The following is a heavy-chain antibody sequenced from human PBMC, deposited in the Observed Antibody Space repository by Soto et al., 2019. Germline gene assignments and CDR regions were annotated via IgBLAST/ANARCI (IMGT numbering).Heavy chain of an antibody. V-gene: IGHV3-33*01. D-gene: IGHD2-15*01. CDR1: GFTFSSYG. J-gene: IGHJ4*02. Sequence: GGSLRLSCAASGFTFSSYGMHWVRQAPGKGLEWVAVIWYDGSNKYYADSVKGRFTISRDNSKNTLYLQMNSLRAEDTAVYYCARGPYCSGGSCYPFTLDYWGQGTLVTVSS. CDR3: ARGPYCSGGSCYPFTLDY. CDR2: IWYDGSNK.